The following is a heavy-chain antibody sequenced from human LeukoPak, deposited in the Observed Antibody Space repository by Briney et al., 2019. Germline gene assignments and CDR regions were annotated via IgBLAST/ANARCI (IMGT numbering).Heavy chain of an antibody. CDR1: GFTFSTFW. Sequence: GGSLRLSCAASGFTFSTFWMAWVRQAPGKGLEWVANIRPTGTDTYYVDPAKGRFTISRDNAKNLLFLQMDNQWGKDKAVYSCAGFGSESGLDLWGQGTLVSVSS. D-gene: IGHD3-10*01. J-gene: IGHJ4*01. CDR2: IRPTGTDT. CDR3: AGFGSESGLDL. V-gene: IGHV3-7*01.